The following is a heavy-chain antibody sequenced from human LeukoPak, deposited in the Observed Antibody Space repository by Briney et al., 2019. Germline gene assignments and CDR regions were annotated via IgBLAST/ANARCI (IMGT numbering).Heavy chain of an antibody. CDR3: ARDGCSGASCYSGNH. V-gene: IGHV3-7*01. CDR2: IKQDGSGK. Sequence: GGSLRLSCAASGFTFSSYWMSWVRQAPGKGLEWVANIKQDGSGKYYVDSVKGRFTISRDNAKNSLYLQMNSLRADDTAVYYCARDGCSGASCYSGNHWGQGTLVTVSS. J-gene: IGHJ5*02. D-gene: IGHD2-15*01. CDR1: GFTFSSYW.